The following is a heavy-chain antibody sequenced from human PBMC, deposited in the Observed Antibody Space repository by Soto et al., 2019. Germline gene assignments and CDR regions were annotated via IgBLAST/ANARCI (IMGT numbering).Heavy chain of an antibody. CDR2: FDPEDGET. J-gene: IGHJ3*02. Sequence: QVQLVQSGAEVKKPGASVKVSCKVSGYTLTELSMHWVRQAPGKGLEWMGGFDPEDGETIYAQKFQGRVTRTEDTSTDTAYMELSSLRSDNTAVYYCATSLFRFSDAFHIWGQGTMVTVSS. V-gene: IGHV1-24*01. D-gene: IGHD3-10*01. CDR3: ATSLFRFSDAFHI. CDR1: GYTLTELS.